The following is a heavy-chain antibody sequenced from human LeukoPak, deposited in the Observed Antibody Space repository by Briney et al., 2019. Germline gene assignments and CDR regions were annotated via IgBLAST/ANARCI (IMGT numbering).Heavy chain of an antibody. CDR3: ARDGSAPWTGRIDY. CDR2: ISGSGGST. CDR1: GFTFSSYA. V-gene: IGHV3-23*01. D-gene: IGHD3/OR15-3a*01. Sequence: PGGSLRLSCAASGFTFSSYAMSWVCQAPGKGLEWVSAISGSGGSTYYADSVKGRFTISRDNAKNSLYLQTNSLRAEDTAVYYCARDGSAPWTGRIDYWGQGTLVTVSS. J-gene: IGHJ4*02.